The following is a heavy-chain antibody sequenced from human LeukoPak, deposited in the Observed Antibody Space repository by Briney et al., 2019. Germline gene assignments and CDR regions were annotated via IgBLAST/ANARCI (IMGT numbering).Heavy chain of an antibody. CDR2: IYYSGST. D-gene: IGHD4-17*01. V-gene: IGHV4-31*03. CDR1: GGSISTGGYY. CDR3: ARSPVGTTVTTSNPLDN. J-gene: IGHJ4*02. Sequence: KPSETLSLTCTVSGGSISTGGYYWNWIRQHPGKGLEWIGYIYYSGSTYYNPSLRSRVTISVDTSKNQFSLKLSSVTAADTAVYYCARSPVGTTVTTSNPLDNWGQGTLVTVSS.